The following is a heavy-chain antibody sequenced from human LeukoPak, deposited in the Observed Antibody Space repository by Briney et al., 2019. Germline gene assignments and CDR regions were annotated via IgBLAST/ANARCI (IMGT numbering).Heavy chain of an antibody. V-gene: IGHV3-21*03. D-gene: IGHD3-10*01. CDR1: GFTFSPYA. CDR3: TTEIRLGTDFDY. Sequence: GGSLRLSCATSGFTFSPYAMNWVRQAPGKGLEWVSAISTYSDYIYYADSVKGRFTISRDNAKNSLYLQMNSLKTEDTAVYYCTTEIRLGTDFDYWGQGTLVTVSS. CDR2: ISTYSDYI. J-gene: IGHJ4*02.